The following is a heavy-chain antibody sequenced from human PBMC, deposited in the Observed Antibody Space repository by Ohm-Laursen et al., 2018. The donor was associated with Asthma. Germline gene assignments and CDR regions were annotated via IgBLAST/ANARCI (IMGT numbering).Heavy chain of an antibody. CDR1: GGSISSGDYY. J-gene: IGHJ6*02. V-gene: IGHV4-30-4*02. Sequence: SETLSLTCTVSGGSISSGDYYWSWIRQPPGKGLEWIGYIYYSGSTYYNPSLKSRVTISVDTSKNQFSLKLSSVTAADTAVYYCARDMGVVVPAATPYYYYYGMDVWGQGTAVTVSS. D-gene: IGHD2-2*01. CDR3: ARDMGVVVPAATPYYYYYGMDV. CDR2: IYYSGST.